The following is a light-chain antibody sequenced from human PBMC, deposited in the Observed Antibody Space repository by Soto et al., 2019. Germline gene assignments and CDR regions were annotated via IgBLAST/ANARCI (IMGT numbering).Light chain of an antibody. CDR3: QAWGTGIWV. J-gene: IGLJ3*02. CDR2: LRSDGSY. CDR1: SGHDNYA. V-gene: IGLV4-69*01. Sequence: QPVLTQPPSASASLGASVKLTCTLSSGHDNYAIAWHQQQPEKGPRYLMKLRSDGSYNKGDGFPDRFSGSSSGTERYLTISSLQSEDEADYYCQAWGTGIWVFGGGTKLTVL.